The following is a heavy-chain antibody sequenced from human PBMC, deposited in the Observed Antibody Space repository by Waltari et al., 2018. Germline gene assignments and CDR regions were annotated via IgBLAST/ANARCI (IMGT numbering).Heavy chain of an antibody. D-gene: IGHD3-3*01. CDR1: EFTLAYYW. Sequence: EVQLLESGGGLVQPGGSLRLSCAAPEFTLAYYWVTWVRQAPGKGLEWVANIKEDGSEKYYVDSVKGRFTISRDNAKNSLYLQMSSLRVEDTAVYYCATQSWSNFEYWGQGTLVTVSS. V-gene: IGHV3-7*01. CDR2: IKEDGSEK. CDR3: ATQSWSNFEY. J-gene: IGHJ4*02.